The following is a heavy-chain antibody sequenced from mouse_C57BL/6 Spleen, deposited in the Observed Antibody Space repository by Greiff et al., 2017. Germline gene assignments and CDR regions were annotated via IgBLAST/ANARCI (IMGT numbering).Heavy chain of an antibody. CDR3: AICAGYDGFAY. D-gene: IGHD2-2*01. V-gene: IGHV1-74*01. J-gene: IGHJ3*01. Sequence: QVQLQQPGAGLVKPGASVKVSCKASGYTFTSYWMPWVKQSPGKGLEWIGRITPSDGDTNYNQKFKGKATLTGDNSSSTAYMQLSSLTSEDSAVYYCAICAGYDGFAYWGQGTLVTVSA. CDR1: GYTFTSYW. CDR2: ITPSDGDT.